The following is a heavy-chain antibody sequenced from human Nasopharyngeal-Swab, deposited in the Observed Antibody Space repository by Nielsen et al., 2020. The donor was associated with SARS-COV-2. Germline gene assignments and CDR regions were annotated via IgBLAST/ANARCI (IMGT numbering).Heavy chain of an antibody. V-gene: IGHV4-59*13. J-gene: IGHJ4*02. CDR2: IYYSGST. CDR3: ARGRAYCGGDCYSRFDY. CDR1: GGFISSYY. Sequence: GSLRLSCTVSGGFISSYYWSWIRQPPGKGLEWIGYIYYSGSTNYNPSLKSRVTISVDTSKNQFSLKLSSVTAADTAVYYCARGRAYCGGDCYSRFDYWGQGTLVTVSS. D-gene: IGHD2-21*02.